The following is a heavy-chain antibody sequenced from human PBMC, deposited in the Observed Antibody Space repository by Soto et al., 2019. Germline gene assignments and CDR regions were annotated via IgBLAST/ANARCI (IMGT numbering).Heavy chain of an antibody. Sequence: VKVSCKASGYNFLTYGISWLRQAPGRGLEWMGWISTDNTHRNYAQNFQERVTMTTDTSTNTAYMELRSLRSDDTAIYYCARDRPGISVIRVYSDAFDIWGQGTMVTVSS. CDR1: GYNFLTYG. J-gene: IGHJ3*02. CDR3: ARDRPGISVIRVYSDAFDI. D-gene: IGHD3-10*01. CDR2: ISTDNTHR. V-gene: IGHV1-18*01.